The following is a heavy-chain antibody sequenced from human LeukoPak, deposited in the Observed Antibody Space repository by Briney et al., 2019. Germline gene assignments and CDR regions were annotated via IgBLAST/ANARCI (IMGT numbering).Heavy chain of an antibody. J-gene: IGHJ4*02. CDR2: ISSSSSTI. D-gene: IGHD4-17*01. V-gene: IGHV3-48*01. CDR1: GFTFSSYS. Sequence: GGSMRLSCAASGFTFSSYSMNWVRQAPGKGLDWVSSISSSSSTIYYADSVKGRFTISRDNAKNSLYLQMNSLRAEDTAVYYCAREVDYGDYDYWGQGTLVTVSS. CDR3: AREVDYGDYDY.